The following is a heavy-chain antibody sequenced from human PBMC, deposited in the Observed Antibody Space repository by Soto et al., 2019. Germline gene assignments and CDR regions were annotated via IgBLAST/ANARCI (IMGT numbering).Heavy chain of an antibody. CDR2: ISHDGSNK. CDR3: ARHGVDIVATIQLDY. V-gene: IGHV3-30-3*01. J-gene: IGHJ4*02. Sequence: QVQLVESGGGVVQPARSLRLSCAASGFSFNNYAMHWVRQAPGKGLEWVAVISHDGSNKYYADSVKGRFTISRDNSKNTLYLQMNSLRAEDTAVYYCARHGVDIVATIQLDYWGKGTLLTVSS. D-gene: IGHD5-12*01. CDR1: GFSFNNYA.